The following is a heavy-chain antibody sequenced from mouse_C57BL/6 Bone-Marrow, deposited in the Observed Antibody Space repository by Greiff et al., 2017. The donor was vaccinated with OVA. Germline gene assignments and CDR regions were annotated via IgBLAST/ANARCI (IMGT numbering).Heavy chain of an antibody. CDR1: GYTFTSYW. CDR3: ASYYGSSFTSFAY. V-gene: IGHV1-64*01. CDR2: IHPNSGST. Sequence: VQLQQPGAELVKPGASVKLSCKASGYTFTSYWMHWVKQRPGQGLEWIGMIHPNSGSTNYNEKFKSKATLTVDKSSSTAYMQLSSLTSEDSAVYYCASYYGSSFTSFAYWGQGTLFTVSA. D-gene: IGHD1-1*01. J-gene: IGHJ3*01.